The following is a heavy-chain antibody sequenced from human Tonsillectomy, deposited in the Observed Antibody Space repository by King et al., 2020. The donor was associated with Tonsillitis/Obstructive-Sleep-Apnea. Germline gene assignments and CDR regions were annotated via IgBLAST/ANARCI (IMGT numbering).Heavy chain of an antibody. J-gene: IGHJ6*02. CDR1: GGSFNDYF. D-gene: IGHD4-23*01. CDR2: INHSGST. CDR3: ARVGRIFYGGNTRNYYSGVDV. V-gene: IGHV4-34*01. Sequence: VQLQQWGAGLLKPSETLSLPCAAYGGSFNDYFWSWIRQPPGKGLEWIGEINHSGSTNYNPSLKSRVTISVDTSKNQYSLKLSSVTAADTAVYYCARVGRIFYGGNTRNYYSGVDVWGQGTTVTVSS.